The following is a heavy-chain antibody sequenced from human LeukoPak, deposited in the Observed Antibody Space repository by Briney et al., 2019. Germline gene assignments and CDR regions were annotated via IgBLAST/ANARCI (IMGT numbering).Heavy chain of an antibody. CDR2: IYNSGT. D-gene: IGHD3-10*01. CDR3: ARFYGSGSSYGGCNWFDP. J-gene: IGHJ5*02. CDR1: GASISTYY. Sequence: PSETLSLTCTVSGASISTYYWSWIRQPPGKGLEWIGYIYNSGTNYNPSLKSRVTLSVDTSKNHFSLNLRSVTAADTAMYYCARFYGSGSSYGGCNWFDPWGQGTLVTVSS. V-gene: IGHV4-59*01.